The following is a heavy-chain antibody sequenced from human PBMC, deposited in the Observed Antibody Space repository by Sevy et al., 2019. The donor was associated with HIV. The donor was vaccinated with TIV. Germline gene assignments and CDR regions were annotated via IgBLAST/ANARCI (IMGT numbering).Heavy chain of an antibody. V-gene: IGHV3-30*04. CDR2: IPSEGSNE. J-gene: IGHJ4*02. Sequence: GGSLRLSCAASTFTFGHYAMHWVRQAQGKGLQWVAGIPSEGSNEYYTDSGKGRFTISRDNSNNTLNLEMNNLRVEDTALYYCARHWGTPPTAILYYFDFWGQGIPVTVSS. CDR1: TFTFGHYA. CDR3: ARHWGTPPTAILYYFDF. D-gene: IGHD3-16*01.